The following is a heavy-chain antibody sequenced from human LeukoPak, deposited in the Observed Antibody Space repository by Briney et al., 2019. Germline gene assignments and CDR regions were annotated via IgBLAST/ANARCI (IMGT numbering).Heavy chain of an antibody. D-gene: IGHD3-22*01. CDR1: GGSISSGDYY. J-gene: IGHJ3*02. Sequence: SQTLSLTCTVSGGSISSGDYYWHWIRQPPGKGLEWIGYIYYSGNTYYNPSLKSRITISIDTSKNQFSLKLSSVTAADTAVYYCAREGYDSSGYYLDAFDIWGQGTMVTVSS. CDR3: AREGYDSSGYYLDAFDI. V-gene: IGHV4-30-4*01. CDR2: IYYSGNT.